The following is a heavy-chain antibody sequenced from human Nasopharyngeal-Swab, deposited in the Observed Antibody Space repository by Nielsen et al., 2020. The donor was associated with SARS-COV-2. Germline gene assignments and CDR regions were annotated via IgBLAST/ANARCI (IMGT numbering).Heavy chain of an antibody. J-gene: IGHJ6*02. CDR2: ISGSGAST. V-gene: IGHV3-23*01. CDR1: GLTFSSYA. CDR3: AKGGSPSASYYYYGMDV. Sequence: GGSLRLSCAASGLTFSSYAMSWVRQAPGKGLEWVSTISGSGASTDYADSVKGRFTISRDNSKNTLYLQMNSLGAEDTAVYYCAKGGSPSASYYYYGMDVWGQGTRVTVSS.